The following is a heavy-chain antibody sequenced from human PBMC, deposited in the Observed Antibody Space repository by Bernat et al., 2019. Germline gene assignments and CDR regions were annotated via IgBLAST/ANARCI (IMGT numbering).Heavy chain of an antibody. CDR2: ISSSSSYT. CDR1: GFTFSDYY. D-gene: IGHD3-10*01. CDR3: ARGDYYGSGSPFDY. V-gene: IGHV3-11*06. Sequence: VQLVESGGGLVKPGGSLRLSCAASGFTFSDYYISWIRQAPGKGLEWVSYISSSSSYTNYADSVKGRFTISRDNAKNSLYLQMNSLRAEDTAVYYCARGDYYGSGSPFDYWGQGTLVTVSS. J-gene: IGHJ4*02.